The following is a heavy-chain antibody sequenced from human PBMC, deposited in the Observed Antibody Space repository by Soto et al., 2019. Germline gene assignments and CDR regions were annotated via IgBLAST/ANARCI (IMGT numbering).Heavy chain of an antibody. CDR3: AITLCSGGSCYLEDGMDV. J-gene: IGHJ6*02. CDR1: GYSFTSYW. Sequence: PGESLKISCKGSGYSFTSYWIGWVRQMPGKGLEWMGIIYPGDSDTRYSPSFQGQVTISADKSISTAYLQWSSLKASDTAMYYCAITLCSGGSCYLEDGMDVWGQGTTVTVSS. CDR2: IYPGDSDT. V-gene: IGHV5-51*01. D-gene: IGHD2-15*01.